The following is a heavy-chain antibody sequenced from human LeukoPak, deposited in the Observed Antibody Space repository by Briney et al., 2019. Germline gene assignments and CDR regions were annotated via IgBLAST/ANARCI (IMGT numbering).Heavy chain of an antibody. CDR3: FYDSSGYYFGYFDY. CDR2: IKSKTDGGTT. V-gene: IGHV3-15*01. J-gene: IGHJ4*02. CDR1: GFTFSKAW. Sequence: GGSLRLSCAASGFTFSKAWMSWVRQAPGKGLEWVGRIKSKTDGGTTDYAVPVKGRFTISRDDSKNTLYLQMNSLKTEDTAVYYCFYDSSGYYFGYFDYWGQGALVTVSS. D-gene: IGHD3-22*01.